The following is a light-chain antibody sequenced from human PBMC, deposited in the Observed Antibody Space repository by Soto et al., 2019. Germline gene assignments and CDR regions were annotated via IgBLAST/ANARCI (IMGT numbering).Light chain of an antibody. Sequence: QSVLTQPPSVSGAPGQRVTISCTGSSSNIGAGYDVHWYQQLPGTAPKLLIYGNNKRPSGVPDRFSGSKSGTSASLAITGLQAEDEADYYCQSYDGTLSGVVFGGGTKLTVL. CDR1: SSNIGAGYD. CDR2: GNN. J-gene: IGLJ3*02. CDR3: QSYDGTLSGVV. V-gene: IGLV1-40*01.